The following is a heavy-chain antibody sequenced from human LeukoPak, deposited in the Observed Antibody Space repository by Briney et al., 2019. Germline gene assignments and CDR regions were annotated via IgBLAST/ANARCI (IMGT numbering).Heavy chain of an antibody. J-gene: IGHJ4*02. CDR1: GFSVSGNY. CDR2: IYGGGST. V-gene: IGHV3-66*01. Sequence: GGSLILSCAGTGFSVSGNYMAWVRQAPGKGLGWVSTIYGGGSTYYVDSVKGRFTISRDNAKNSLYLQMNSLRAEDTAVYYCARAGSYYYDSSGYYYFDYWGQGTLVTVSS. CDR3: ARAGSYYYDSSGYYYFDY. D-gene: IGHD3-22*01.